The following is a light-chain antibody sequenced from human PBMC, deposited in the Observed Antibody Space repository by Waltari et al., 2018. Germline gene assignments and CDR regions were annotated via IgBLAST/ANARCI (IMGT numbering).Light chain of an antibody. Sequence: QAALTQSPSVSGSPGQSVTISCTGTSSDIGGYNRVSCYPQHPGTAPKLMIYEGSNRPSGVADRFSGSKSGNTAALIISGLQAEDEADYYCSSYASSSTWIFGGGTRLTVL. V-gene: IGLV2-18*02. CDR2: EGS. CDR3: SSYASSSTWI. CDR1: SSDIGGYNR. J-gene: IGLJ2*01.